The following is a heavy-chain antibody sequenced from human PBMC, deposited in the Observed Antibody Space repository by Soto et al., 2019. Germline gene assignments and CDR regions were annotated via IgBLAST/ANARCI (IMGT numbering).Heavy chain of an antibody. D-gene: IGHD2-15*01. J-gene: IGHJ4*02. CDR3: ARVCSGGSCYEEVDY. CDR1: GGSISSGGYY. CDR2: IYYSGST. V-gene: IGHV4-31*03. Sequence: PSETLSLTCTVSGGSISSGGYYWSWIRQHPGKGLEWIGYIYYSGSTYYNPSLKSRVTISVDTSKNQFSLKLSSVTAADTAVYYCARVCSGGSCYEEVDYWGQGTLVTVSS.